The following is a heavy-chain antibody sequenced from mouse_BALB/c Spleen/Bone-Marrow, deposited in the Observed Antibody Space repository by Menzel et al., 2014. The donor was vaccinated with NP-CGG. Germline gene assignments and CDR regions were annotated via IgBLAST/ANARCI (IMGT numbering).Heavy chain of an antibody. J-gene: IGHJ3*01. CDR1: GYTFTSYY. V-gene: IGHV1S81*02. CDR2: IIHSNGYT. Sequence: VQRVESGAELVKPGASVKLSCKASGYTFTSYYMYWVKQRPGQGLEWIGEIIHSNGYTNFNEKFRSKATLTVDKSSSTAYMQLSSLTSEDSAVYYCTREGAYWGQGTLVTVSA. CDR3: TREGAY.